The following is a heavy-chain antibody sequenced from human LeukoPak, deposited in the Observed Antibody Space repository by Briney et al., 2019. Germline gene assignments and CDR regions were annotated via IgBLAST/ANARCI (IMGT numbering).Heavy chain of an antibody. V-gene: IGHV3-23*01. CDR3: AKDRRDGYIPHYFDY. J-gene: IGHJ4*02. CDR2: ISGSGGST. CDR1: GFTFSSYA. D-gene: IGHD5-24*01. Sequence: PGGSLRLSCAASGFTFSSYAMSWVRQAPGKGLEWVSAISGSGGSTYYADSVKGRFTISRDNSKNTLYLQMNSLRAEDTAVYYCAKDRRDGYIPHYFDYWGQGTLVTVSS.